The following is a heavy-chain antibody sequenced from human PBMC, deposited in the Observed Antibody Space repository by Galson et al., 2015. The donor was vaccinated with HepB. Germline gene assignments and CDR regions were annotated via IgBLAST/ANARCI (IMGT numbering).Heavy chain of an antibody. CDR3: ARLRRVGPIPEGYFDY. Sequence: QSGAEVKEPGESLKISCMGSGYTFTDGYWIGWVRQVPGKGLEWMRIIYAGDSDTRYSPSFQGQVTISADKSISTAYLQWSSLKASDTAMYYCARLRRVGPIPEGYFDYWGQGTLVTVSS. CDR1: GYTFTDGYW. D-gene: IGHD1-26*01. J-gene: IGHJ4*02. CDR2: IYAGDSDT. V-gene: IGHV5-51*01.